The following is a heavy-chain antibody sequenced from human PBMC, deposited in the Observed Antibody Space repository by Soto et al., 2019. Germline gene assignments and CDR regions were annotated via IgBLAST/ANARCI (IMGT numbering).Heavy chain of an antibody. CDR2: INHSGST. CDR1: GGSFSGYY. Sequence: SETLSLTCAVYGGSFSGYYWSWIRQPPGKGLEWIGEINHSGSTNYNPSLKSRVTISVDTSKNQFSLKLSTVTAADTAVYYCARKGYCTNGVCYPFDYWGQGTLVTVSS. CDR3: ARKGYCTNGVCYPFDY. D-gene: IGHD2-8*01. V-gene: IGHV4-34*01. J-gene: IGHJ4*02.